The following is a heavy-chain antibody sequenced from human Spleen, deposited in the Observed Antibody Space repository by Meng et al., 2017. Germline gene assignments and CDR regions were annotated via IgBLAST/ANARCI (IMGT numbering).Heavy chain of an antibody. CDR1: GYSISSGYY. CDR3: ARGWNGCSGGSCYSDDY. V-gene: IGHV4-38-2*01. CDR2: IYHSGST. J-gene: IGHJ4*02. Sequence: SETLSLTCAVSGYSISSGYYWGWIRQPPGKGLEWIGSIYHSGSTYYNPSLKSRVTISVDTSKNQFSLKLSSVTAADTAVYYCARGWNGCSGGSCYSDDYWGQGTLVTVSS. D-gene: IGHD2-15*01.